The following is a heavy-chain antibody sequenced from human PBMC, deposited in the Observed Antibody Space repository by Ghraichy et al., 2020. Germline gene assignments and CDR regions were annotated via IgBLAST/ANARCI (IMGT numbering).Heavy chain of an antibody. J-gene: IGHJ6*02. V-gene: IGHV4-34*01. Sequence: SQTLSLTCAVYGGSFSGYYWSWIRQPPGKGLEWIGEINHSGSTDYNPSLKSRVTISVDTSKNQFSLKLSSVTAADTAVYYCARGYTRGYCSSTSCYKGGYYYYGMDVWGQGTTVTVSS. CDR2: INHSGST. CDR1: GGSFSGYY. CDR3: ARGYTRGYCSSTSCYKGGYYYYGMDV. D-gene: IGHD2-2*02.